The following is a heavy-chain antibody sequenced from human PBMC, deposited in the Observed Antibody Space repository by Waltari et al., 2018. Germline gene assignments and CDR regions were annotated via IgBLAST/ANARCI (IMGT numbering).Heavy chain of an antibody. D-gene: IGHD3-10*01. Sequence: EVQLVESGGGLVQPGGSLRLSCAASGFTFSSYEMNWVRQAPGKGLEWVSYISSSGSTIYYADSGKGRFTISRDNAKNSLYLQMNSLRAEETAVYYCARDRGNYYGSGSYDYWGQGTLVTVSS. CDR1: GFTFSSYE. CDR2: ISSSGSTI. CDR3: ARDRGNYYGSGSYDY. V-gene: IGHV3-48*03. J-gene: IGHJ4*02.